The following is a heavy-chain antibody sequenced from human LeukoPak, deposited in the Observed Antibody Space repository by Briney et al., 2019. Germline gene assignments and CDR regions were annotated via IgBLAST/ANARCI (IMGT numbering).Heavy chain of an antibody. CDR2: FYSEDVGT. CDR1: VHILTQLS. J-gene: IGHJ4*02. Sequence: ASVTVSFKVSVHILTQLSMHWVRPAPGQGLEGMGFFYSEDVGTICAHKFQGRVTMTEDTSTETAYMEMRSLRSDDTAVYYCARGGSVLISGRLGRPFDYWGQGTLVTVSS. V-gene: IGHV1-24*01. CDR3: ARGGSVLISGRLGRPFDY. D-gene: IGHD3-10*01.